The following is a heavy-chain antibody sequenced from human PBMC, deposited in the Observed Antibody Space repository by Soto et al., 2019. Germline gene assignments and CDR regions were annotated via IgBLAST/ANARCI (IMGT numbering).Heavy chain of an antibody. V-gene: IGHV4-59*01. CDR1: GGSFSGYY. J-gene: IGHJ4*02. Sequence: SETLSLTCAVYGGSFSGYYWSWIRQPPGKGLEWIGYIYYSGSTNYNPSLKSRVTISVDTSKNQFSLKLSSVTAADTAVYYCARDDGFGEPLDYWGQGTLGTVSS. CDR2: IYYSGST. CDR3: ARDDGFGEPLDY. D-gene: IGHD3-10*01.